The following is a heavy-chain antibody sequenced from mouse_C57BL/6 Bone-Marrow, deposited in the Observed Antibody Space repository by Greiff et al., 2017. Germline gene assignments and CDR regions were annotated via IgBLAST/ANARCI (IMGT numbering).Heavy chain of an antibody. J-gene: IGHJ1*03. CDR2: IYPGDGDT. D-gene: IGHD3-1*01. V-gene: IGHV1-82*01. Sequence: VQLQQSGPELVKPGASVKISCKASGYSFSSSWMNWVKQRPGKGLEWIGRIYPGDGDTNYNGKFKCKATLTADKSSSPAYMQLSSLISEDSAVYFCARRATGEGYFDVWGTGTTVTVSS. CDR1: GYSFSSSW. CDR3: ARRATGEGYFDV.